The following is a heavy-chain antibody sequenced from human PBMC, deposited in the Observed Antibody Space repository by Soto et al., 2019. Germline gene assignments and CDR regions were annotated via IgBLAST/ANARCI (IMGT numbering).Heavy chain of an antibody. CDR3: ARDKGLEGYSYGDYYYYYGMDV. CDR1: GLTLRSLG. J-gene: IGHJ6*02. V-gene: IGHV3-30-3*01. CDR2: ISYDGSNK. Sequence: GGSLRLFSAASGLTLRSLGNHWVRPAPGQGLGWVAVISYDGSNKYYADSVKGRFTISRDNSKNTLYLQMNSLRAEDTAVYYCARDKGLEGYSYGDYYYYYGMDVWGQGTTVTVSS. D-gene: IGHD5-18*01.